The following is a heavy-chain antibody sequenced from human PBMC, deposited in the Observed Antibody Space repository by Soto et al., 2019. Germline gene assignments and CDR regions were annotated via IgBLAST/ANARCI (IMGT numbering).Heavy chain of an antibody. D-gene: IGHD3-22*01. CDR2: IIPILGIA. CDR1: GGTFSSYT. Sequence: ASVKVSCKASGGTFSSYTISWVRQAPGQGLEWMGRIIPILGIANYAQKFQGRVTITRDTSASTAYMELSSLRSEDTAVYFCAGGYYYDISGYSEYNSGGQEPLAPVPS. J-gene: IGHJ5*01. CDR3: AGGYYYDISGYSEYNS. V-gene: IGHV1-69*02.